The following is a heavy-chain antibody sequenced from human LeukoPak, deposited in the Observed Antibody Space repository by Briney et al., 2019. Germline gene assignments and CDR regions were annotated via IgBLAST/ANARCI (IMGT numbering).Heavy chain of an antibody. Sequence: SQTLSLTCAISGDTVSSNSAAWNCIRQSPSRGLEWLGRTYFRDKWYNDYADSVRSRITIRPDTSRNQFSLQLKSVTPEDTAVXXXXXSLAAAGATWFXXWGQGTLVTXSA. CDR1: GDTVSSNSAA. CDR2: TYFRDKWYN. CDR3: XXSLAAAGATWFXX. D-gene: IGHD2-15*01. V-gene: IGHV6-1*01. J-gene: IGHJ5*02.